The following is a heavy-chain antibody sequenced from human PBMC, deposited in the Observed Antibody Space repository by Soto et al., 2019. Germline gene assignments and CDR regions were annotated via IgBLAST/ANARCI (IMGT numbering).Heavy chain of an antibody. CDR3: ARDLGDCSGGSCSVPID. D-gene: IGHD2-15*01. CDR2: ISSSSSYI. Sequence: GGSLRLSCAASGFTFSSYSMNWVRQAPGKGLEWVSSISSSSSYIYYANSVKGRFTITGDNAKNSLYLQMNSLRAEDTAVYYCARDLGDCSGGSCSVPIDWGQGTLVTVSS. J-gene: IGHJ1*01. V-gene: IGHV3-21*01. CDR1: GFTFSSYS.